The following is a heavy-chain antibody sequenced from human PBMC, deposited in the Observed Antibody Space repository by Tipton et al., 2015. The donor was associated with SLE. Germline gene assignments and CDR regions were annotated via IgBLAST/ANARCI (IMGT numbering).Heavy chain of an antibody. Sequence: TLSLTCAVYGGSFSGYYWSWVRQPPGKGLGWIGEINHSGSTNYDPSLKSRVTISVDTSKNQFSLKLSSVTAADTAVYYCARGTNYCSVGTCYYQLFDYWGQGALVTVSS. V-gene: IGHV4-34*01. CDR1: GGSFSGYY. J-gene: IGHJ4*02. CDR3: ARGTNYCSVGTCYYQLFDY. CDR2: INHSGST. D-gene: IGHD2-15*01.